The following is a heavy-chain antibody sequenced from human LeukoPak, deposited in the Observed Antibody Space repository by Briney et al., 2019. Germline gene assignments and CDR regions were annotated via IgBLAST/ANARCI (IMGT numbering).Heavy chain of an antibody. Sequence: PSETLSLTCAVYGGSFSGYYWSWIRQPPGKGLEWIGEINHSGSTNYNPSLKSRVTISVDTSKNQFSLKLSSVTAADTAVYYCARARRYGLYSYGYREAFDIWGQGTMVTVSS. V-gene: IGHV4-34*01. CDR1: GGSFSGYY. D-gene: IGHD5-18*01. CDR3: ARARRYGLYSYGYREAFDI. CDR2: INHSGST. J-gene: IGHJ3*02.